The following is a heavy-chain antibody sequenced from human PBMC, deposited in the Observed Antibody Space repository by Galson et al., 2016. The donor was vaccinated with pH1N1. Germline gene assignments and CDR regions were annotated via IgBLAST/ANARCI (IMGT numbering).Heavy chain of an antibody. CDR1: GYSVTRYY. J-gene: IGHJ4*02. CDR2: IDPSGGTT. V-gene: IGHV1-46*01. Sequence: SVKVSCKAAGYSVTRYYMHWVRQAPGQGLEWMGIIDPSGGTTTYSQNFQGRIILTRDTSLNSVHMELTTLRPDDSATYFCARPYYFGYRGQGTLVTVSS. CDR3: ARPYYFGY.